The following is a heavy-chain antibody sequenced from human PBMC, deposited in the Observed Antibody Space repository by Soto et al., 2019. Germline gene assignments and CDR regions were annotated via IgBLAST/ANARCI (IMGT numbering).Heavy chain of an antibody. D-gene: IGHD3-3*01. Sequence: ASVKVSCKASGYTFTSYGISWVRQAPGQGLEWMGWISAYNGNTNYAQKLQGRVTMTTDTSTSTAYMELRSLRSDDTAVYYCARDRNRPSITIFGVVIGKGGLDWFDPWGQGNLVTVSS. CDR2: ISAYNGNT. V-gene: IGHV1-18*01. CDR1: GYTFTSYG. J-gene: IGHJ5*02. CDR3: ARDRNRPSITIFGVVIGKGGLDWFDP.